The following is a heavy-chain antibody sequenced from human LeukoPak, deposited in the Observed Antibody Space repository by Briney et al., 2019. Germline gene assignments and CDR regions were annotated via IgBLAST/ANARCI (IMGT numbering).Heavy chain of an antibody. CDR2: VIPIFGTA. CDR3: ARGSLSAGNYYYMDV. J-gene: IGHJ6*03. Sequence: SVKVSCKASGGTFSSYAISWVRQAPGQGLEWMGRVIPIFGTANHAQKFQGRVTITTDESTSTAYMELSSLRSEDTAVYYCARGSLSAGNYYYMDVWGKGTTVTVSS. D-gene: IGHD3-10*01. V-gene: IGHV1-69*05. CDR1: GGTFSSYA.